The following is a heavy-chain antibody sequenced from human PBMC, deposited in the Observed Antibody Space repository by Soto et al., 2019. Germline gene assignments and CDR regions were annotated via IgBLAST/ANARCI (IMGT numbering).Heavy chain of an antibody. CDR2: INHNGST. Sequence: SETLSLTCAIYGGSFSNYYWNWIRQPPGKGLEWMGKINHNGSTNYSPSLKSRLTISVDTSKNQSSLKLISVTAADTAVYFCGRGRGYSNAWGSYYSGMDVWGQGSTVTVS. J-gene: IGHJ6*02. CDR3: GRGRGYSNAWGSYYSGMDV. V-gene: IGHV4-34*01. CDR1: GGSFSNYY. D-gene: IGHD6-19*01.